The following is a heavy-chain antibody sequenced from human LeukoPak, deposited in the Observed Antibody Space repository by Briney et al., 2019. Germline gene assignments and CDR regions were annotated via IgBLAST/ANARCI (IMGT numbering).Heavy chain of an antibody. D-gene: IGHD3-22*01. Sequence: GASVKVSCKASGYTFTSYDINWVRQATGQGLEWMGWINPNSGGTNYAQKFQGRVTMTRDTSISTAYMELSRLRSDDTAVYYCARESGYYGVFWGQGTLVTVSS. CDR2: INPNSGGT. CDR1: GYTFTSYD. J-gene: IGHJ4*02. V-gene: IGHV1-2*02. CDR3: ARESGYYGVF.